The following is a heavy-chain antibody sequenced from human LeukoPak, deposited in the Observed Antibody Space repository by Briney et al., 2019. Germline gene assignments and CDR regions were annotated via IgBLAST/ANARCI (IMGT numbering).Heavy chain of an antibody. CDR2: INPSGGST. J-gene: IGHJ3*02. CDR1: GYTFTSYY. Sequence: ASVKVSCKASGYTFTSYYMHWVRQAPGQGLEWMGIINPSGGSTSYAQKFQGRVTMTRDTSISTAYMELSRLESDDTAVYYCARGPSHGAFDIWGQGTMVTVSS. V-gene: IGHV1-46*01. CDR3: ARGPSHGAFDI.